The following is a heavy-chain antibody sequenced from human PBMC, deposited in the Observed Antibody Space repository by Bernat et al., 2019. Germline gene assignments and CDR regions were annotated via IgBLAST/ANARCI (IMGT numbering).Heavy chain of an antibody. CDR2: IYYSGTT. J-gene: IGHJ3*02. CDR3: TRYPRDGYSRGWVAFDI. V-gene: IGHV4-39*01. Sequence: QLQLQESGPGLVKPSETLSLTCTVSGDSVISGNSYWGWIRQPPWKELEWIGSIYYSGTTYYNPSLKSRVTMSVDTSKNQFSLRLSSVTAADTAVYYCTRYPRDGYSRGWVAFDIWGQGTMVTVSS. CDR1: GDSVISGNSY. D-gene: IGHD6-19*01.